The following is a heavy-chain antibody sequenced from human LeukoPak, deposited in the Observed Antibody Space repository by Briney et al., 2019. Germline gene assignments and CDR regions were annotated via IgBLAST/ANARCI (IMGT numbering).Heavy chain of an antibody. J-gene: IGHJ4*02. D-gene: IGHD2-15*01. CDR3: ARGVRTVVVSGATPYYFDY. CDR1: GYSFTTYF. V-gene: IGHV1-46*01. Sequence: ASVKVSCKASGYSFTTYFIHWVRQAPGQGLEWMGIINPSGGGTNYAQKFQGRVTMTRDTSTSTVYMELSSLRSDDTAVYYCARGVRTVVVSGATPYYFDYWGQGTLVTVSS. CDR2: INPSGGGT.